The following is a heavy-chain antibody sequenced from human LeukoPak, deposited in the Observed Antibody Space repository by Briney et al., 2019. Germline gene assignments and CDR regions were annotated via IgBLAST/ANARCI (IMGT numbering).Heavy chain of an antibody. Sequence: TGGSLRLSCAASGFTFSAFAMHWVRQAPGKGLEWVSAISGGGAETYYADSVKGRFTISRDNSKNTLHLQMSSLRAEDTALYYCAKVVLPSPYSAHDIWGQGTLVSVSS. D-gene: IGHD5-12*01. CDR2: ISGGGAET. V-gene: IGHV3-23*01. CDR3: AKVVLPSPYSAHDI. J-gene: IGHJ4*02. CDR1: GFTFSAFA.